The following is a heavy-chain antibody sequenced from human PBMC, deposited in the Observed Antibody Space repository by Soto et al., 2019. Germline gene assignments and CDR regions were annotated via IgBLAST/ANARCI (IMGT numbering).Heavy chain of an antibody. Sequence: GASVKVSCKASGYTFTRYARHWVRQAPGQRLEWMGWINAGNGNTKYSQKFQGKVTITRDTSASTAYMELSSLRSEDTAVYYCASSNIVAAPYGMDVWGQGTTVTVSS. CDR1: GYTFTRYA. CDR3: ASSNIVAAPYGMDV. V-gene: IGHV1-3*01. CDR2: INAGNGNT. J-gene: IGHJ6*02. D-gene: IGHD6-13*01.